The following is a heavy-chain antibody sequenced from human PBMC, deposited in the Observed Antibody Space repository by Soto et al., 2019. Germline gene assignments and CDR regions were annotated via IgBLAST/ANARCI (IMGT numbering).Heavy chain of an antibody. CDR1: GFTFSIYA. V-gene: IGHV3-64*01. Sequence: PGGSLRLSCAASGFTFSIYAMHWVRQAPGKGLEYVSAISSNGGSTYYANSVKGRFTISRDNSKNTLYLQMGSLRAEDMAVYYCARGHYDFWSALGRAFDIWGQGTMVTVSS. J-gene: IGHJ3*02. CDR2: ISSNGGST. CDR3: ARGHYDFWSALGRAFDI. D-gene: IGHD3-3*01.